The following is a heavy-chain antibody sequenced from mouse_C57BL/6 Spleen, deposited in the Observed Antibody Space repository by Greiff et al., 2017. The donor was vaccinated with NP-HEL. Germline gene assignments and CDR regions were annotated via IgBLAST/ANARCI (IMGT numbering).Heavy chain of an antibody. CDR3: ARGDYGRYAMDY. CDR2: IYPGDGDT. Sequence: VQLQQSGAELVKPGASVKISCTASGYAISSYWMNWVKQRPGKGLEWIGQIYPGDGDTNYNGKFKGKATLTADKSSSTAYMQLSSLTAEDSAVYFCARGDYGRYAMDYWGQGTSVTVSS. V-gene: IGHV1-80*01. D-gene: IGHD2-4*01. CDR1: GYAISSYW. J-gene: IGHJ4*01.